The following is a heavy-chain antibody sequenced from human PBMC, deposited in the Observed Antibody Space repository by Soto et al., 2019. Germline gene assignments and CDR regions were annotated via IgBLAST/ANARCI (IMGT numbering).Heavy chain of an antibody. CDR1: GGSISSYY. CDR2: IYYSGST. J-gene: IGHJ5*02. V-gene: IGHV4-59*08. CDR3: ARHISSGTNIAVIRAFAP. Sequence: PSETLSLTCTVSGGSISSYYWSWIRQPPGKGLEWIGYIYYSGSTNYNPSLKSRVTISADTSKNQFSLKLSSVTAADTAVYYCARHISSGTNIAVIRAFAPWGQGTLVIVSS. D-gene: IGHD3-22*01.